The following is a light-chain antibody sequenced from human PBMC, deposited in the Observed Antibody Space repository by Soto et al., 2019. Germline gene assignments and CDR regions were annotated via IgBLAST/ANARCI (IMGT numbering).Light chain of an antibody. J-gene: IGKJ5*01. Sequence: EIVLTQSPGTLSLSPGERATLSCRASQSVSSSYLAWYQQKPGQAPRLLIYAASSRATGIPDRFSGSGSGTDFTLTINRLEPEDFAVYYCQQYGISITFGQGTRLEIK. CDR2: AAS. V-gene: IGKV3-20*01. CDR1: QSVSSSY. CDR3: QQYGISIT.